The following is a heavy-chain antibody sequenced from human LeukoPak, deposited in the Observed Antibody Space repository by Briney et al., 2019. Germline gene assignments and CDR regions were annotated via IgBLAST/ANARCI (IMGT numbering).Heavy chain of an antibody. V-gene: IGHV3-30*02. D-gene: IGHD3-16*01. CDR2: MRYDGRDK. Sequence: GGSLRLSCAASGFTFSTYGMHWVRQAPGKGLEWVAFMRYDGRDKFYADSVKGRFTLSRDNSKNTLYLQMNSLRAEDTAVYYCAKDLRGGGRFFDYWGQGTLVTVSS. CDR3: AKDLRGGGRFFDY. CDR1: GFTFSTYG. J-gene: IGHJ4*02.